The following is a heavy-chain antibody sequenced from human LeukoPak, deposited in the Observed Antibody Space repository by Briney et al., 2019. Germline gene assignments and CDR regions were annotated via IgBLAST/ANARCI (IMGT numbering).Heavy chain of an antibody. Sequence: SETLSLTCAVYGGSFSGYYWSWIRQPPGKGLEWIGEINHSGSTNYNPSLKSRVTISVDTSKNRFSLKLSSVTAADTAVYYCARAPSYYYAGRGADYWGQGTLVTVSS. CDR1: GGSFSGYY. D-gene: IGHD3-10*01. J-gene: IGHJ4*02. V-gene: IGHV4-34*01. CDR3: ARAPSYYYAGRGADY. CDR2: INHSGST.